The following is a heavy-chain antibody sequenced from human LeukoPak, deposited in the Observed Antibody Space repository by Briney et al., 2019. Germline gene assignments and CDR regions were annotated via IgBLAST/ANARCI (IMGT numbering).Heavy chain of an antibody. Sequence: GGSLRLSCAASGFTFSSYWMSWVRQAPGKGLEWVANIKQDGSEKYYVDSVKGRFTISRDNAKNSLYLQMNSLRAEDTAVYYCATQRLWASYYYMDVWGKGTTVTVSS. CDR3: ATQRLWASYYYMDV. J-gene: IGHJ6*03. D-gene: IGHD2-2*01. CDR2: IKQDGSEK. V-gene: IGHV3-7*01. CDR1: GFTFSSYW.